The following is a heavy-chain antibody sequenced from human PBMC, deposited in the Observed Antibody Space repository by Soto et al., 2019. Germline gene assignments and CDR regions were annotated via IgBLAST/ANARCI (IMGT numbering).Heavy chain of an antibody. V-gene: IGHV4-30-4*01. CDR2: IYYSGST. CDR3: ARQRTEGLFDP. Sequence: SETLSLTCTVSGGSISSGDYYWSWIRQPPGKGLEWVGYIYYSGSTYYNPSLKSRVTISVDTSKNQFSLKLSSVTAADTAVYYRARQRTEGLFDPWGQGTLVTVSS. CDR1: GGSISSGDYY. J-gene: IGHJ5*02.